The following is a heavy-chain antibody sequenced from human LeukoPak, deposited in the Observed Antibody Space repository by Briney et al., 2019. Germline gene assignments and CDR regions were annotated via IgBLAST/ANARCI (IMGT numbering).Heavy chain of an antibody. CDR1: GGSISSNSHY. CDR3: ARVGSSIFGVVISEPYFDY. J-gene: IGHJ4*02. CDR2: IYYSGST. V-gene: IGHV4-39*07. Sequence: PSETLSLTYTVSGGSISSNSHYWGWIRQPPGKGLEWIGNIYYSGSTYYNPSLKSRIIISVDTSKNQFSLKLSSVTAADTAVYYCARVGSSIFGVVISEPYFDYWGQGTLVTVSS. D-gene: IGHD3-3*01.